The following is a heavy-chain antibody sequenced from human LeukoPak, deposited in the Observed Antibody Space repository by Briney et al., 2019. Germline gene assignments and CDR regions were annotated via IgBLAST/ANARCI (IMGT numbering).Heavy chain of an antibody. D-gene: IGHD3-10*01. J-gene: IGHJ6*02. CDR3: ANLRLSGDLADV. V-gene: IGHV3-23*01. CDR1: GFTFSSYA. CDR2: ISGSGGST. Sequence: PGGSLRLSCAASGFTFSSYAMSWVRQAPGKGLEWVSAISGSGGSTHYTDSVKGRFTISRDNSKNMLYLQTHSLRGEDTVVYYCANLRLSGDLADVWGQGTTVTVSS.